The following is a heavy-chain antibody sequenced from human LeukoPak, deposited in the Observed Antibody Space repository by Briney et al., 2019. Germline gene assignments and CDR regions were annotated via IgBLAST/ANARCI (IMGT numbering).Heavy chain of an antibody. CDR3: ARAGNCSGGSCYSGIYDY. CDR2: INYSGST. Sequence: SETLSLTCTVSGGSISSSSDFWGWIRQPPGKGLEWLGSINYSGSTFFNPSLRSRVTISVDTSKNQFSLKLSSVTAADTAVYYCARAGNCSGGSCYSGIYDYWGQGTLVTVSS. J-gene: IGHJ4*02. D-gene: IGHD2-15*01. CDR1: GGSISSSSDF. V-gene: IGHV4-39*07.